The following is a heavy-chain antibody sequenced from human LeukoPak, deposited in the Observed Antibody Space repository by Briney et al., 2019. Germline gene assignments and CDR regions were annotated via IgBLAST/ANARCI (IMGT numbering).Heavy chain of an antibody. J-gene: IGHJ4*02. Sequence: ASVKVSCKASGYTFTAYYLHWVRQAPGQGLEWMGIINPSGGGTTYAQKFQGRVTMTRDTSTSTVYMELSSLRFEDTAAYYCARPGGDGYNPLDYWGQGALVTVSS. CDR2: INPSGGGT. V-gene: IGHV1-46*01. CDR1: GYTFTAYY. D-gene: IGHD5-24*01. CDR3: ARPGGDGYNPLDY.